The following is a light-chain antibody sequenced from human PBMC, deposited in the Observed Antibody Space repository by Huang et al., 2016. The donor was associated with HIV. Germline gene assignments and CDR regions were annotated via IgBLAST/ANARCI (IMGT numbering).Light chain of an antibody. V-gene: IGKV2D-29*02. CDR3: MQRTQRPLT. CDR1: QSLLHSDGETY. CDR2: EVS. Sequence: DIVMTQTPLSLSVTRGQPASISCKSSQSLLHSDGETYLYWYLHKPGQSPQLLIYEVSNRVSGVPDRFSGSGSGTDFTLRISRVEAEDVGVYYCMQRTQRPLTFGGGTKVEIK. J-gene: IGKJ4*01.